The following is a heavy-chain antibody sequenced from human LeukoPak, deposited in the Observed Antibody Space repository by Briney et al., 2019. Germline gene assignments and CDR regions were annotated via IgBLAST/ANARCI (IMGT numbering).Heavy chain of an antibody. D-gene: IGHD5-12*01. CDR2: VSPSGGVT. CDR1: GFTVSSNY. CDR3: AKGPSWLFDY. V-gene: IGHV3-23*01. J-gene: IGHJ4*02. Sequence: GGSLRLSCAASGFTVSSNYMSWVRQAPGKGLEWVSTVSPSGGVTYYADSVKGRFTVSRDKSKNTLYLQMNSLRAEDTAVYYCAKGPSWLFDYWGQGTLVTVSS.